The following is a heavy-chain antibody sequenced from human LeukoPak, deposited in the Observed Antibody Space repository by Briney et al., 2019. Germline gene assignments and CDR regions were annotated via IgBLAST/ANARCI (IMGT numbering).Heavy chain of an antibody. Sequence: GGSLRLSCAASGFTFSSHWMSWVRQAPGKGLEWVAKIKQDGSEKYYVDSVKGRSTISRDNTKNSLFLQMNSLRAEDTAVYYCARSLYGETYWGQGTLVTVSS. CDR2: IKQDGSEK. CDR1: GFTFSSHW. D-gene: IGHD4-17*01. CDR3: ARSLYGETY. J-gene: IGHJ4*02. V-gene: IGHV3-7*02.